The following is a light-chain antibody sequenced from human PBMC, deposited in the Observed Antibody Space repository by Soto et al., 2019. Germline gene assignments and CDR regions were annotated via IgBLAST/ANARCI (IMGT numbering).Light chain of an antibody. V-gene: IGKV3-15*01. CDR1: QSISSN. J-gene: IGKJ4*02. CDR3: QQYNDWPPWLT. CDR2: GAS. Sequence: EIVMTQSPATLSVSPGERATLSCRASQSISSNLAWYQQKPGQAPRLLIYGASTRATGIPARFSGSGSGSEFNLTISSLQSEDFAVYFCQQYNDWPPWLTFGGGTKVEIK.